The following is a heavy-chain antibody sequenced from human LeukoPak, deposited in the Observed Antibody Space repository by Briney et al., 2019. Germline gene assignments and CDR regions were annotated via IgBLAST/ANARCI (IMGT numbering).Heavy chain of an antibody. CDR1: GFTFSSYA. CDR2: IIPIFGTA. J-gene: IGHJ6*03. D-gene: IGHD4-11*01. CDR3: ASRNAVTTSGYYYYMDV. Sequence: GGSLRLSCAASGFTFSSYAMSWVRQAPGQGLEWMGGIIPIFGTANYAQKFQGRVTITTDESTSTAYMELSSLRSEDTAVYYCASRNAVTTSGYYYYMDVWGKGTTVTVSS. V-gene: IGHV1-69*05.